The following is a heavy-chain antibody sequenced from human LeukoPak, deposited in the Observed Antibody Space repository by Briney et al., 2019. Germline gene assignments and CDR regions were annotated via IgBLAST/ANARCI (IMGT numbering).Heavy chain of an antibody. D-gene: IGHD3-10*01. Sequence: PGGSLRLSCAASGFTLSNSWTHWVRQPPGKGLVWVSRIKSDGSSSIYADSVKGRFTISRDDAKNTLYLQMNSLRGEDTAVYYCARSQSGGFDPWGEGTLVTVSS. CDR1: GFTLSNSW. V-gene: IGHV3-74*01. CDR2: IKSDGSSS. CDR3: ARSQSGGFDP. J-gene: IGHJ5*02.